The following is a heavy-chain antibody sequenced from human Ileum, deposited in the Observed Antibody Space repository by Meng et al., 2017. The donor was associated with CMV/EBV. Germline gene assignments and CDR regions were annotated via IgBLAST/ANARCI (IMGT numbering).Heavy chain of an antibody. CDR1: GGSNTSSTYY. V-gene: IGHV4-39*07. J-gene: IGHJ4*02. Sequence: QLLGSGPGLGKPSGTLSLTCTAPGGSNTSSTYYWGWIRQPPGKGLEWIGSVYYSGTTYYNPSLKSRVNMSIDTSKNRFSLKLSSATAADTAVYYCARNVGFYSSQIAYWGQGALVTVSS. D-gene: IGHD3-3*01. CDR2: VYYSGTT. CDR3: ARNVGFYSSQIAY.